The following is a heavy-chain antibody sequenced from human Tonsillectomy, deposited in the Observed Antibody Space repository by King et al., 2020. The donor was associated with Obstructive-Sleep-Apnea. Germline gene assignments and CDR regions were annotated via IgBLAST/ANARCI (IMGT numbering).Heavy chain of an antibody. D-gene: IGHD3-22*01. CDR1: GFTFSNFW. J-gene: IGHJ5*02. CDR3: VRDFDYYASSGYDNWFDP. Sequence: EVQLVESGGGLVQPGGSLRLSCAASGFTFSNFWMSWVRQAPGKGLEWVANVKHDGTTNHYVDSVRGRFTISRDNAKNSLYLQMNSLRAEDSAVYYCVRDFDYYASSGYDNWFDPWGQGTLVTVSS. CDR2: VKHDGTTN. V-gene: IGHV3-7*01.